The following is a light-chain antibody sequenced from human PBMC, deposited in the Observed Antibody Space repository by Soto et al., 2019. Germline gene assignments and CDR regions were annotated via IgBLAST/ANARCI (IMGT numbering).Light chain of an antibody. J-gene: IGLJ1*01. CDR2: NNN. Sequence: QSVLTQPPSASGTPGQRVTISCSGGRSNIGTNAVNWYQQLPGTSPKLLIYNNNQRPSGVPDRFSGSKSGTSASLAISVLQSEDEADYYCAAWDDSLNGYVFGTGTKLTVL. CDR1: RSNIGTNA. V-gene: IGLV1-44*01. CDR3: AAWDDSLNGYV.